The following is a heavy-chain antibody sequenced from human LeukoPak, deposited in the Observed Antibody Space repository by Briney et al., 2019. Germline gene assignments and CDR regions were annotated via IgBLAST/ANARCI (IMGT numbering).Heavy chain of an antibody. CDR2: IYYSGST. V-gene: IGHV4-4*07. CDR1: GGSITSYY. D-gene: IGHD3-10*01. J-gene: IGHJ4*02. Sequence: SETLSLTCTVSGGSITSYYWSWIRHPAGKGLEWIGRIYYSGSTKYNPSLKSRVTISEDTSRNQFSLKLTSVTAADTAVYYCARDQGSYSSFDSWGQGTLVSVSS. CDR3: ARDQGSYSSFDS.